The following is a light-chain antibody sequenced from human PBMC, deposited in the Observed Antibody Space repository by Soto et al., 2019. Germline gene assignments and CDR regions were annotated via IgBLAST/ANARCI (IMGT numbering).Light chain of an antibody. J-gene: IGKJ1*01. CDR2: DAS. V-gene: IGKV3D-15*01. CDR1: QSVSSN. CDR3: QQYTDWLLT. Sequence: EIVMTQSNTTLSVSPGERSTLSCRASQSVSSNLAWYQQKPGQAPRLLIYDASSRATGIPDRFSGSGSGTDFTLTISRLEPEDFAVYYCQQYTDWLLTFGQGTKV.